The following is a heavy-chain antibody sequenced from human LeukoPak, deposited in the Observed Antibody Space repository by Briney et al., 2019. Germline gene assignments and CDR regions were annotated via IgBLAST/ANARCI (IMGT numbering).Heavy chain of an antibody. V-gene: IGHV1-18*01. J-gene: IGHJ6*03. Sequence: GASVKVSCKVSGYTFTSYGISWVRQAPGQGLEWMGWISAYNGNTNYAQKLQGRVTMTTDTSTSTAYMELRSLRSDDTAVYYCARGEGTYYDFWSGFPSRGYYYYYMDVWGKGTTVTVSS. CDR2: ISAYNGNT. CDR1: GYTFTSYG. D-gene: IGHD3-3*01. CDR3: ARGEGTYYDFWSGFPSRGYYYYYMDV.